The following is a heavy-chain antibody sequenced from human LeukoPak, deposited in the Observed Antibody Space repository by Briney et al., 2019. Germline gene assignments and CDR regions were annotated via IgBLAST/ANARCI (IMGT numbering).Heavy chain of an antibody. D-gene: IGHD3-16*02. CDR3: ATAGSYRFDH. CDR2: MNSAGSTI. V-gene: IGHV3-74*01. J-gene: IGHJ4*02. Sequence: EGSLRLSCAASGFTFSTSWMHWVRQAPGKGLMWVSRMNSAGSTIDYEDSVKGRFTISRDNAKNTLFLQMDSLRAEDTAVYYCATAGSYRFDHWGQGTVVTVSS. CDR1: GFTFSTSW.